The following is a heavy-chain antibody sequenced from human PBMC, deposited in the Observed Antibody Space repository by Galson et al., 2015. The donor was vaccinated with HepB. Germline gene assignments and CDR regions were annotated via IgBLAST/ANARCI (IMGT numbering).Heavy chain of an antibody. V-gene: IGHV3-66*01. J-gene: IGHJ4*02. Sequence: LRLSCAASGLTVSNNYMTWVRQAPGKGLEWVSVIYSGGGAYYADSVKGRFTISRDNSKNTLYLQMNSLRAEDTAVYYCARVEGGSFVDYWGQGTLVTVSS. D-gene: IGHD1-26*01. CDR1: GLTVSNNY. CDR2: IYSGGGA. CDR3: ARVEGGSFVDY.